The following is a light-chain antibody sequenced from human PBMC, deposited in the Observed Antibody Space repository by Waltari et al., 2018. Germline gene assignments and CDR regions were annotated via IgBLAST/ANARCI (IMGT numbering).Light chain of an antibody. CDR2: GAS. V-gene: IGKV3-20*01. CDR1: QRVGRS. Sequence: EIVLTQSPGTLSLSPGERATLSSRASQRVGRSLAWYQQKPGQAPRLLIYGASIRATGIPDRFSGGGSGTDFSLTISRLEPEDFAAYHCQHYVRLPVTFGQGTKVEIK. J-gene: IGKJ1*01. CDR3: QHYVRLPVT.